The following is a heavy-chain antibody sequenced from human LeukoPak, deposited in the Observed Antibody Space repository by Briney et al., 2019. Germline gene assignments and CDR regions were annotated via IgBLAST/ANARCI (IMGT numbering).Heavy chain of an antibody. Sequence: SETLSLTCSVSGVSVSSYYWSWIRQLPGKGLEWIGFIYYTGSTNYNPSLKSRVTMSMDTSKNQFSLNLRSMTAADTAVYYCARDPLYSSSSGYFDSWGQGTLVTVSS. CDR1: GVSVSSYY. J-gene: IGHJ4*02. CDR2: IYYTGST. D-gene: IGHD6-6*01. V-gene: IGHV4-59*02. CDR3: ARDPLYSSSSGYFDS.